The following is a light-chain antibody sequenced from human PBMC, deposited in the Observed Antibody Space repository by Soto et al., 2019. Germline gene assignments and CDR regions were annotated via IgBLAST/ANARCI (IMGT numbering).Light chain of an antibody. CDR3: CSYPGSHTLHVV. CDR2: DVS. Sequence: QSALTQPRSVSGSPGQSVTISCTGTSSDVGGYNYVSWYQQHPGKAPKLMIYDVSKRPSGVPDRFSGSKSGNTASLTISGLQAEDEADYYCCSYPGSHTLHVVFGGGTKVTVL. J-gene: IGLJ2*01. V-gene: IGLV2-11*01. CDR1: SSDVGGYNY.